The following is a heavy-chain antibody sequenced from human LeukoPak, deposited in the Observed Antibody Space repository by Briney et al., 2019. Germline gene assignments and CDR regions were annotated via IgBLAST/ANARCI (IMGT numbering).Heavy chain of an antibody. CDR2: ISSTSSYI. Sequence: GGSLRLSCTASGFTFSTYSMNWVRQAPGQGLEWVSSISSTSSYIYYGDSVKGRFTISRDNAKNSLFLQMNCLRAEDTAVYYCARDLRGLPLDYWGQGTLVTVSS. J-gene: IGHJ4*02. D-gene: IGHD3/OR15-3a*01. CDR1: GFTFSTYS. V-gene: IGHV3-21*01. CDR3: ARDLRGLPLDY.